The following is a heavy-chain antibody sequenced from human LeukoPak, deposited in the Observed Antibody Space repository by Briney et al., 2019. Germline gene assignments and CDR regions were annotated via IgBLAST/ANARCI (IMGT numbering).Heavy chain of an antibody. CDR2: ISGSGGST. J-gene: IGHJ5*02. D-gene: IGHD3-22*01. Sequence: PGGPLRLSCAASGFTFSSYAMSWVRQAPGKGLEWVSAISGSGGSTYYADSVKGRFTISRDNSKNTLYLQMNSLRAEDTAVYYCANLENQITMIVVVMIPWGQGTLVTVSS. V-gene: IGHV3-23*01. CDR1: GFTFSSYA. CDR3: ANLENQITMIVVVMIP.